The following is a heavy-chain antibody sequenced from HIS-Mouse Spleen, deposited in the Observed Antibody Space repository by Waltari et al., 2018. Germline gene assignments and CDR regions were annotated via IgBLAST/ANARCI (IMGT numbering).Heavy chain of an antibody. CDR1: GGSISSSSYY. J-gene: IGHJ2*01. D-gene: IGHD6-13*01. Sequence: QLQLQESGPGLVKPSETLSLTCTVSGGSISSSSYYWGWIRQPPGKGLEWIGGIYYRGSTYYNPSLKSLVTISVDTSKTQFSLKLSSVTAADTAVYYCAREIPYSSSWYDWYFDLWGRGTLVTVSS. V-gene: IGHV4-39*07. CDR2: IYYRGST. CDR3: AREIPYSSSWYDWYFDL.